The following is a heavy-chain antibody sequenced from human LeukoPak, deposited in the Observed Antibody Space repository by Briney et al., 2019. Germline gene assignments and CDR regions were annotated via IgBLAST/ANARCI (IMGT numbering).Heavy chain of an antibody. CDR1: GGTFSSYA. Sequence: ASVKVSCKASGGTFSSYAISWVRQAPGQGLEWMGRIIPIFGTANYAQKFQGRVTITTDESTSTAYMELSSLRSEDTAVYYCARDRLNIRGSGFDYWGQGTLVTVSS. D-gene: IGHD1-14*01. CDR2: IIPIFGTA. V-gene: IGHV1-69*05. J-gene: IGHJ4*02. CDR3: ARDRLNIRGSGFDY.